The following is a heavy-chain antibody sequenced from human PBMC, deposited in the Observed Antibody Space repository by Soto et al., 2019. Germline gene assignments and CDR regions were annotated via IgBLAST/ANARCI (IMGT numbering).Heavy chain of an antibody. J-gene: IGHJ4*02. D-gene: IGHD1-26*01. CDR3: ARGLGGSYQGDAAYYFDY. V-gene: IGHV4-59*01. CDR2: IYYSGST. Sequence: LSLTCTVSGGSISSYYWSWIRQPPGKGLEWIGYIYYSGSTNYNPSLKSRVTISVDTSKNQFSLKLSSVTAADTAVYYCARGLGGSYQGDAAYYFDYWGQGTLVTVSS. CDR1: GGSISSYY.